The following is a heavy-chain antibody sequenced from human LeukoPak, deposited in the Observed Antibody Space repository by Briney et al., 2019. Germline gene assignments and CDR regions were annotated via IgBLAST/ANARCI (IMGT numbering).Heavy chain of an antibody. V-gene: IGHV1-69*04. CDR2: IIPILGIA. D-gene: IGHD6-13*01. J-gene: IGHJ4*02. CDR3: ASTFQQQLPDY. Sequence: SVKVSCKASGGTFSSYAISWVRQAPGQGLEWMGWIIPILGIANYAQKFQGRVTITADESTSTAYMELSSLRSEDTAVYYCASTFQQQLPDYWGQGTLVTVSS. CDR1: GGTFSSYA.